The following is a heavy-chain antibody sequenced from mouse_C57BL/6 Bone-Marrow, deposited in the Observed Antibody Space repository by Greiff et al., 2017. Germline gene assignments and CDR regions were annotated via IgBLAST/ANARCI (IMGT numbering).Heavy chain of an antibody. D-gene: IGHD1-1*01. CDR1: GFTFTDYY. CDR3: ASYSVITTVVASYYFDY. CDR2: IRNKANGYTT. J-gene: IGHJ2*01. V-gene: IGHV7-3*01. Sequence: EVQLVESGGGLVQPGGSLSLSCAASGFTFTDYYMSWVRQPPGKALEWLGFIRNKANGYTTEYSASVKGRFTISRDNSQSILYLQMNALRAEDSATYYCASYSVITTVVASYYFDYWGQGTTLTVSS.